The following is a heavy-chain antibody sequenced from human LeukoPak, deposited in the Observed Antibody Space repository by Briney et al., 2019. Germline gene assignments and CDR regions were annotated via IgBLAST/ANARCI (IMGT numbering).Heavy chain of an antibody. V-gene: IGHV3-48*01. CDR1: GFTFSTYG. CDR2: ISSSGSPI. Sequence: GGSLRLSCAASGFTFSTYGMNWVRQAPGKGLEWVSHISSSGSPIYYADSVKGRFTISRDNAKNSLYLQMNSLRAEDTAMYYCARGVFDYWGQGTLVAVSS. CDR3: ARGVFDY. J-gene: IGHJ4*02.